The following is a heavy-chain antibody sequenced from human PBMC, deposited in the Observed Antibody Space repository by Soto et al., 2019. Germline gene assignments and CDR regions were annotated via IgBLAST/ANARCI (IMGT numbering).Heavy chain of an antibody. CDR3: ARWLRYSSSPGDYYGMDV. CDR2: IGTAGDT. CDR1: GFTLSSYD. Sequence: PGGSLRLSCAASGFTLSSYDMHWFRQATGKGLEWVSAIGTAGDTYCPGSVKGRFTISRENAKNSLYLQMNSLRAEDTAVYYCARWLRYSSSPGDYYGMDVWGKGTKVTVYS. J-gene: IGHJ6*04. V-gene: IGHV3-13*01. D-gene: IGHD6-13*01.